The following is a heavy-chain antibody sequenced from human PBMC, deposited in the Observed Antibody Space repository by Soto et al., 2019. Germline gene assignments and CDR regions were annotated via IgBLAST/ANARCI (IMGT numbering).Heavy chain of an antibody. CDR1: GFTFSSYS. CDR3: ARAPGLPYYFDY. J-gene: IGHJ4*02. Sequence: PGGSLRLSCAASGFTFSSYSMNWVRQAPGKGLEWVSYISSSSSTIYYADSVKGRFTISRDTSRNTLYLQMNSLRAEDTAVYYCARAPGLPYYFDYWGQGTLVTVSS. V-gene: IGHV3-48*01. CDR2: ISSSSSTI.